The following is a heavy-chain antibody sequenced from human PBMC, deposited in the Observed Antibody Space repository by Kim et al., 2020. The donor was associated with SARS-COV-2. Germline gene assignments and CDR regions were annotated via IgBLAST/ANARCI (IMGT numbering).Heavy chain of an antibody. V-gene: IGHV4-59*01. CDR2: IYYSGST. J-gene: IGHJ5*02. D-gene: IGHD1-26*01. CDR1: GGSISSYY. Sequence: SETLSLTCTVSGGSISSYYWSWIRQPPGKGLEWIGYIYYSGSTNYNPSLKSRVTISVVTSKNQFSLKLSSVTAADTAVYYCARAEPSWELRGPWGQGTLVTVSS. CDR3: ARAEPSWELRGP.